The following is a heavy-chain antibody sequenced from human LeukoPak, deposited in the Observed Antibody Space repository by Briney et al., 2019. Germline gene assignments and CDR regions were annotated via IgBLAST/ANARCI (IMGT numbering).Heavy chain of an antibody. CDR1: GYTFTSYG. CDR2: INPSGGST. V-gene: IGHV1-46*01. D-gene: IGHD4-23*01. CDR3: AREGYGGNIDYMDV. J-gene: IGHJ6*03. Sequence: ALVKVSCKASGYTFTSYGISWVRQAPGQGLEWMGIINPSGGSTSYAQKFQGRVTMTRDTSTSTVYMELSSLRSEDTAVYYCAREGYGGNIDYMDVWGKGTTVTVSS.